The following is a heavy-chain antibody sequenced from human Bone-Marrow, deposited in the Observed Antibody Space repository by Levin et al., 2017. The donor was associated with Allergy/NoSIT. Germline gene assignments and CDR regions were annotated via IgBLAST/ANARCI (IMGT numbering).Heavy chain of an antibody. V-gene: IGHV4-39*01. CDR3: ARHGFRGVRGVIITPNWFDP. CDR1: GGSISSSSYY. J-gene: IGHJ5*02. D-gene: IGHD3-10*01. Sequence: SETLSLTCTVSGGSISSSSYYWGWIRQPPGKGLEWIGSIYYSGSTYYNPSLKSRVTISVDTSKNQFSLKLSSVTAADTAVYYCARHGFRGVRGVIITPNWFDPWGQGTLVTVSS. CDR2: IYYSGST.